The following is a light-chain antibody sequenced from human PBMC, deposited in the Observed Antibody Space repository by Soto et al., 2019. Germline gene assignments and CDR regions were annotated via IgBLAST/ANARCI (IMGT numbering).Light chain of an antibody. V-gene: IGKV1-5*01. CDR3: QQYNSYST. CDR2: DAS. Sequence: IQMTQSPSTLSASIGDRVTITCRASQSINNRLAWYQQMPGKAPKLLIYDASSLESGVPSRFSGSGSGTEFTLTISSLQPDDFATYYCQQYNSYSTFGQGTKVEIK. J-gene: IGKJ1*01. CDR1: QSINNR.